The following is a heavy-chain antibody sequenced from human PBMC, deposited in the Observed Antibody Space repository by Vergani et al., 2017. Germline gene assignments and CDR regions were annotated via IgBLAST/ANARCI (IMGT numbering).Heavy chain of an antibody. J-gene: IGHJ2*01. Sequence: QVQLVESGGGVVQPGGSLRLSCAASGFTFSSYGMHWVRQAPGKGLEWVAFIRYDGSNKYYADSVKGRFTISRDNSKNTLYLQMNSLRAEDTAVYYCARRELAYCGGDSCWYFDLWGRGTLVTVSS. CDR2: IRYDGSNK. CDR3: ARRELAYCGGDSCWYFDL. CDR1: GFTFSSYG. D-gene: IGHD2-21*02. V-gene: IGHV3-30*02.